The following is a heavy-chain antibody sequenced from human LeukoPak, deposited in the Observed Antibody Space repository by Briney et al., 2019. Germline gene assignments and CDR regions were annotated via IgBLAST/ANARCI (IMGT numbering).Heavy chain of an antibody. CDR1: GGSFSSYA. V-gene: IGHV1-18*01. CDR2: ISAYNGNT. D-gene: IGHD3-22*01. J-gene: IGHJ4*02. CDR3: ARDSPLPYYYDSSGLDY. Sequence: ASVKVSCKASGGSFSSYAINWVRQAPGQGLEWMGWISAYNGNTNYAQKLQGRVTMTTDTSTSTAYMELRSLRSDDTAVYYCARDSPLPYYYDSSGLDYWGQGTLVTVSS.